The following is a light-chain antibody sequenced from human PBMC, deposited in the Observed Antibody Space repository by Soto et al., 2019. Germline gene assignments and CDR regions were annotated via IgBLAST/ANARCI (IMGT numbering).Light chain of an antibody. V-gene: IGLV2-23*02. CDR3: CSFEGGATFV. J-gene: IGLJ2*01. CDR1: SNDIGGYNL. Sequence: QSALTQPASVSGSPGQSITISCTGTSNDIGGYNLVSWYQQHPGKAPKLIIYEASERPSGVSDRFSGSRSGNTASLTISTHPTEDEANYFFCSFEGGATFVFGGGTQLTVL. CDR2: EAS.